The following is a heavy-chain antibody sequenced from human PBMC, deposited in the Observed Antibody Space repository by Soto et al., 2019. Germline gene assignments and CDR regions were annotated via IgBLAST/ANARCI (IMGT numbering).Heavy chain of an antibody. D-gene: IGHD3-22*01. Sequence: AAVKVSCKASGYTFTGYYMHWVRQAPGQGLEWMGWINPNSGGTKSAQKFQGRVTMTRDTSISTAYMELSRLRSDDTAVYYCARRKGDYYDSSGYHYYFDYWGQGTLVTVSS. J-gene: IGHJ4*02. CDR1: GYTFTGYY. CDR3: ARRKGDYYDSSGYHYYFDY. V-gene: IGHV1-2*02. CDR2: INPNSGGT.